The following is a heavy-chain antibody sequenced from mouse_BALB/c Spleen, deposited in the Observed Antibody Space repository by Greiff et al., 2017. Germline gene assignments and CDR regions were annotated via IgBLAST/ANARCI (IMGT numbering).Heavy chain of an antibody. CDR2: IDPFNGGT. D-gene: IGHD2-2*01. CDR3: ARTLFSYGYDYFDY. V-gene: IGHV1-28*01. Sequence: EVQLQQSGPELMKPGASVKISCKASCYSFTSYYMHWVKQSHGKSLEWIGYIDPFNGGTSYNQKFKGKATLTVDKSSSTAYMHLSSLTSEDSAVYYCARTLFSYGYDYFDYWGQGTTLTVSS. J-gene: IGHJ2*01. CDR1: CYSFTSYY.